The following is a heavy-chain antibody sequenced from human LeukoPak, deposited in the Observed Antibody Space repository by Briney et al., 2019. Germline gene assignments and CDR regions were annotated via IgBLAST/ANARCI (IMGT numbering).Heavy chain of an antibody. D-gene: IGHD3-3*01. V-gene: IGHV3-30*18. CDR1: KFTFSHYG. Sequence: GGSLRLSCTASKFTFSHYGMQWVRQAPGKGLEWVAVISSDGSIKAYADSVKGRFTLSRDNSISTVDLQMNSLRAEDTAVYYCVKEYHSRGFGAYFDYWGQGTLVTVSS. CDR2: ISSDGSIK. CDR3: VKEYHSRGFGAYFDY. J-gene: IGHJ4*02.